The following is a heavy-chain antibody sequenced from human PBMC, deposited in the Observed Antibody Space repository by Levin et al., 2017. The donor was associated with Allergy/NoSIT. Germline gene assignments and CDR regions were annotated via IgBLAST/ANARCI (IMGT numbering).Heavy chain of an antibody. V-gene: IGHV3-21*01. J-gene: IGHJ4*02. CDR3: VRDEPQYPTSCDS. D-gene: IGHD1-14*01. CDR1: GFSVSDYS. Sequence: GGSLRLSCAASGFSVSDYSMNWVRQAPGKGLEWVSSIVTSNSFIYYAGSVKGRFTISRDNAKNSLYVDMDNLRANSTGVNFCVRDEPQYPTSCDSWGQGVLVTVSS. CDR2: IVTSNSFI.